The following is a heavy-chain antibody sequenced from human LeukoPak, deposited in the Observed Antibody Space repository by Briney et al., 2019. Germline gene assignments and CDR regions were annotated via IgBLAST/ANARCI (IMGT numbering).Heavy chain of an antibody. J-gene: IGHJ4*02. D-gene: IGHD5-24*01. CDR2: ISGSGGST. Sequence: LPGGSLRLSCAASGFTFSSCGMSWVRQAPGKGLEWVSAISGSGGSTCYADSVKGRFTISRDDSKNTLYLQMNSLRAEDTAVYYCAKDLVSGWLQYGFDYWGQGTLVTVSS. CDR1: GFTFSSCG. CDR3: AKDLVSGWLQYGFDY. V-gene: IGHV3-23*01.